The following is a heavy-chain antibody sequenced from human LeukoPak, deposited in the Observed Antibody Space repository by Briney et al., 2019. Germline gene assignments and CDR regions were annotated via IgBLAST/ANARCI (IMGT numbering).Heavy chain of an antibody. CDR1: GFTFSSYA. CDR2: ISGSGGST. Sequence: GGSLRLPCAASGFTFSSYAMSWVRQAPGKGLEWVSAISGSGGSTYYADSVKGRFTISRDNSKNTLYLQMNSLRAEDTAVYYCAKDGYGDYVYCFDYWGQGTLVTVSS. V-gene: IGHV3-23*01. D-gene: IGHD4-17*01. CDR3: AKDGYGDYVYCFDY. J-gene: IGHJ4*02.